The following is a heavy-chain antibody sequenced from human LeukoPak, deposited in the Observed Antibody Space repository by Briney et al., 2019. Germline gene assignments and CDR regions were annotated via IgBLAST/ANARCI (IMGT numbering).Heavy chain of an antibody. CDR3: ARGSGWYRVDY. J-gene: IGHJ4*02. Sequence: SETLSLTCTVSGGSISSGGYYWSWIRQHPGKGLEWIGYIYYSGSTYYNPSLKSRVTISVDTSKNRFSLKLSSVTAADTAVYYCARGSGWYRVDYWGQGTLVTVSS. V-gene: IGHV4-31*03. CDR2: IYYSGST. D-gene: IGHD6-19*01. CDR1: GGSISSGGYY.